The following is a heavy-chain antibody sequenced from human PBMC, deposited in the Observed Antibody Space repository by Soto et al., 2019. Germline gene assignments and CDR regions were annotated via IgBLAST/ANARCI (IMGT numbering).Heavy chain of an antibody. CDR1: GFTFSSYG. D-gene: IGHD6-13*01. V-gene: IGHV3-30*18. CDR2: ISYDGSNK. J-gene: IGHJ6*03. Sequence: GGSLRLSCAASGFTFSSYGMHWVRQAPGKGLEWVAVISYDGSNKYYADSVKGRFTISSDNSKNTLYLQMNSLRAEDTAVYYCAKVGSSSWNLSYYYYYYYMDVWGKGTTVTVSS. CDR3: AKVGSSSWNLSYYYYYYYMDV.